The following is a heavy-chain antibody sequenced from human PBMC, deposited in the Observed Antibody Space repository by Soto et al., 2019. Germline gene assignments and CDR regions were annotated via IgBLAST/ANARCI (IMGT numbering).Heavy chain of an antibody. CDR1: GLTFSTSG. Sequence: SLRLSCADSGLTFSTSGMHWVRQAPGKGLEWVAVISYDGSNKYYRDSVKGRFTISRDNSKNTLYLQVNSLRAEDTAVYYCASGRQWELPPPLYFDYWGQGTLVTVSS. J-gene: IGHJ4*02. CDR3: ASGRQWELPPPLYFDY. D-gene: IGHD1-26*01. CDR2: ISYDGSNK. V-gene: IGHV3-30*03.